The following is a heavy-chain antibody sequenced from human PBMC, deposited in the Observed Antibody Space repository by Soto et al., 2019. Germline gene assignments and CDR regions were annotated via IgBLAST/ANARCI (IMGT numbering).Heavy chain of an antibody. J-gene: IGHJ6*02. Sequence: SETLSLTCAVYGGSFSGYYWSWIRQPPGKGLEWIGEINHSGSTNYNPSLKSRVTISVDASKNQFSLKLSSVTAADTAVYYCARGYCSSTSCRPPVYYYYGMDVWGQGTTVTVSS. CDR3: ARGYCSSTSCRPPVYYYYGMDV. CDR2: INHSGST. CDR1: GGSFSGYY. D-gene: IGHD2-2*01. V-gene: IGHV4-34*01.